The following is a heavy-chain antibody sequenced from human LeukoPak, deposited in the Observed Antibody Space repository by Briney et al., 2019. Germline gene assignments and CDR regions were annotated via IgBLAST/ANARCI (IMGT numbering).Heavy chain of an antibody. CDR2: ISGSGGST. J-gene: IGHJ6*02. CDR3: AKDRSYDFWSGYSYGMDV. V-gene: IGHV3-23*01. D-gene: IGHD3-3*01. CDR1: VFIFSSYA. Sequence: GGSLRLSCAASVFIFSSYAMSWVRQAPGKGLEWVSAISGSGGSTYYADSVKGRFTISRDNSKDTLYLQMNSLRAEDTAVYYCAKDRSYDFWSGYSYGMDVWGQGTTVTVSS.